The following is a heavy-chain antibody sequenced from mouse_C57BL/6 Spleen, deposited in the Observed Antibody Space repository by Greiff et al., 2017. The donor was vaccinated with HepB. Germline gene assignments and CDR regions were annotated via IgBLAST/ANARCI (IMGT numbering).Heavy chain of an antibody. CDR1: GYTFTSYW. J-gene: IGHJ3*01. CDR2: IDPSDSYT. D-gene: IGHD2-1*01. V-gene: IGHV1-69*01. CDR3: GRGGNYVGFAY. Sequence: QVQLQQSGAELVMPGASVKLSCKASGYTFTSYWMHWVKQRPGQGLEWIGEIDPSDSYTNYNQKFKGKSTLTVDKSSSTAYMQLSSLTSEDSAVYYCGRGGNYVGFAYWGQGTLVTVSA.